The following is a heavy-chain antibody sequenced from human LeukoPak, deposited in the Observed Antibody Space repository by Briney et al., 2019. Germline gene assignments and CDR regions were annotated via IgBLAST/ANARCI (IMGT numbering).Heavy chain of an antibody. CDR1: GFTVSSNY. J-gene: IGHJ4*02. Sequence: PGGSLRLSCAASGFTVSSNYMSWVRQAPGKGLEWVSVIYSGGSTYYADSVKGRFTISRDNSKNTLYLQMNSLRAEDTAVYYCARAPPSGYDWGDSQPNYFDYWGQGTLVTVSS. V-gene: IGHV3-66*01. CDR3: ARAPPSGYDWGDSQPNYFDY. CDR2: IYSGGST. D-gene: IGHD5-12*01.